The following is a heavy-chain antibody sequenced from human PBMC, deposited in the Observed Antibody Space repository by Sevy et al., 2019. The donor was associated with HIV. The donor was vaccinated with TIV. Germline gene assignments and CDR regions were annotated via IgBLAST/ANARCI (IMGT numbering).Heavy chain of an antibody. CDR1: GFTFSSYS. J-gene: IGHJ4*02. CDR3: AREGHYYDSSGYPDY. Sequence: GGSLRLSCAASGFTFSSYSMNWVRQAPGKGLEWVSYISSSSSTIYYADSVKGRFTISRDNAKNSLYLQMNSLRDEDTAVYYCAREGHYYDSSGYPDYWGQGTLVIVSS. CDR2: ISSSSSTI. D-gene: IGHD3-22*01. V-gene: IGHV3-48*02.